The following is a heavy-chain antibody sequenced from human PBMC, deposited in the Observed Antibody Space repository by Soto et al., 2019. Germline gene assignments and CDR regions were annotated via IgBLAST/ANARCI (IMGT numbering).Heavy chain of an antibody. J-gene: IGHJ4*02. CDR2: INAGNGDT. Sequence: QVQLAQSGAEVRKPGASVKISCEASGYTFTDYAIHWVRQAPGQRFEWMGWINAGNGDTKFSRRVQGRVSITRDISAITVYMELSSLTSEDTAVYYCTRDLTEQSTSYPFDCWGQGTLVTVSP. V-gene: IGHV1-3*01. CDR1: GYTFTDYA. CDR3: TRDLTEQSTSYPFDC. D-gene: IGHD2-2*01.